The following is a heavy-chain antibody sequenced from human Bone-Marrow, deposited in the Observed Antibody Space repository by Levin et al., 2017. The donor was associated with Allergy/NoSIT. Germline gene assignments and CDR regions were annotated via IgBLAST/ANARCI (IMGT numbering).Heavy chain of an antibody. CDR2: MNPNSGNT. CDR3: ARGQYYYDSSSGYYRRGRFDS. D-gene: IGHD3-22*01. J-gene: IGHJ4*02. CDR1: GYSFTSFD. V-gene: IGHV1-8*01. Sequence: VASVKVSCKASGYSFTSFDINWVRQAPGQGLEWMVWMNPNSGNTGYAENFEGRVTMTKNTSISTVYMELSSLRSEDTAVYYCARGQYYYDSSSGYYRRGRFDSWGQGTLVTVSS.